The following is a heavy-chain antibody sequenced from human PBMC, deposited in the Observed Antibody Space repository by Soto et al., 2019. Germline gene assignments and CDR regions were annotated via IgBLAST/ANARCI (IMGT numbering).Heavy chain of an antibody. CDR1: GYTFSSYH. CDR3: ARDRPPVDY. Sequence: QIQLVQSGAEVKKPGASVKVSCKASGYTFSSYHITWVRQAPGQGLEWMGWISAYNGNTNYAQNLQGRVTMTTDPSASTAYMELRSLRSDDTAVYYCARDRPPVDYWGQGTLVTVSS. V-gene: IGHV1-18*01. J-gene: IGHJ4*02. CDR2: ISAYNGNT.